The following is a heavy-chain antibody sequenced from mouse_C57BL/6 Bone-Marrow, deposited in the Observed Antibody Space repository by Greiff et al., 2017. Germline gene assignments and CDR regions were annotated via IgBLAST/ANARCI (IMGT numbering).Heavy chain of an antibody. CDR2: ISDGGSYT. Sequence: EVMLVESGGGLVKPGGSLKLSCAASGFTFSSYAMSWVRQTPEQRLEWVATISDGGSYTYYPDNVKGRFTISRDNTKNNLYLQMSHLKSEDTAMYYCARVGYYGSDYAMDYWGQGTSVTVSS. J-gene: IGHJ4*01. CDR3: ARVGYYGSDYAMDY. CDR1: GFTFSSYA. D-gene: IGHD1-1*01. V-gene: IGHV5-4*03.